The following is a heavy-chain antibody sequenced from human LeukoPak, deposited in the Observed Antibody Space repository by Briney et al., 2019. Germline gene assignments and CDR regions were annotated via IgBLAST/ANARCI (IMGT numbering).Heavy chain of an antibody. V-gene: IGHV1-69*04. CDR1: GGTFSSYT. D-gene: IGHD6-19*01. CDR3: AIDRDSSGWYAYY. J-gene: IGHJ4*02. Sequence: GASVKVSCKASGGTFSSYTISWVRQAPGQGLEWMGRIIPILGIANYAQKFQGRVTITADKSTSTAYMELSSLRSEDTAVYYCAIDRDSSGWYAYYWGQGTLVTVSS. CDR2: IIPILGIA.